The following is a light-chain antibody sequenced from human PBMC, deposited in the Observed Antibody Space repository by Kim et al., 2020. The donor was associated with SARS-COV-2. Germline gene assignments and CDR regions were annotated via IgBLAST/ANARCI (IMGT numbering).Light chain of an antibody. CDR3: QQYGSSPYT. CDR2: GAS. J-gene: IGKJ2*01. Sequence: EVVLTQSPGTLSLSPGERATLSCRASQSVSSSYLAWYQQQPGQAPRLLIYGASSRATGIPDRFSGSGSGTDFTLTISRLETEDFAVYYCQQYGSSPYTFGQGTKLEI. V-gene: IGKV3-20*01. CDR1: QSVSSSY.